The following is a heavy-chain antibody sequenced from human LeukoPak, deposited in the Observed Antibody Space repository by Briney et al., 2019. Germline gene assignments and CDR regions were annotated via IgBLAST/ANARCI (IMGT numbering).Heavy chain of an antibody. Sequence: GGSLRLSCAASGFIYSTYGMHWVRQAPGKGLEWVAFVRYDGSDKYAESVRGRFTISRDNSKNTVDVQMNSLRPEDTGVYYCAKDLSGYSTTWSPGYMDVWGEGITVTVT. J-gene: IGHJ6*03. CDR1: GFIYSTYG. V-gene: IGHV3-30*02. CDR2: VRYDGSDK. D-gene: IGHD5-12*01. CDR3: AKDLSGYSTTWSPGYMDV.